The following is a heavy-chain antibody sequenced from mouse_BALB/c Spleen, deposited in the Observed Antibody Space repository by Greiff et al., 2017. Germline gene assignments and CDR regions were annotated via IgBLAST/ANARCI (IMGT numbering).Heavy chain of an antibody. CDR1: GYTFTDYA. CDR3: ARGYYGSGFDY. D-gene: IGHD1-1*01. Sequence: QVHVKQSGPELVRPGVSVKISCTGSGYTFTDYAMHCVKQSHAKGLEWIGVISTYYGNTNYNQKFKGKATMTVDKSSSKAYMELARLTSEDSAIYYCARGYYGSGFDYWGQGTTLTVSS. V-gene: IGHV1-67*01. CDR2: ISTYYGNT. J-gene: IGHJ2*01.